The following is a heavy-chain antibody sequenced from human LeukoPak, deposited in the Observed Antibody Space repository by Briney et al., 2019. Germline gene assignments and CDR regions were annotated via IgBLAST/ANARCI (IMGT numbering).Heavy chain of an antibody. J-gene: IGHJ6*02. CDR3: ARARWELPNYYYYGMDV. CDR1: GGTFNSYA. V-gene: IGHV1-69*04. D-gene: IGHD1-26*01. Sequence: SVKVSCKASGGTFNSYAINWVRQAPGQGLEWMGRIIPILGIANYAQKFQGRVTMTTDTSTSTAYMELRSLRSDDTAVYYCARARWELPNYYYYGMDVWGQGTTVTVSS. CDR2: IIPILGIA.